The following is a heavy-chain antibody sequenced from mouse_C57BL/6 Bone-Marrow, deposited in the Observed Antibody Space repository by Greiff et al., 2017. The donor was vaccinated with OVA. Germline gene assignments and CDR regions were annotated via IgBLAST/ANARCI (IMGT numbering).Heavy chain of an antibody. CDR1: GFSLTSYG. D-gene: IGHD2-2*01. V-gene: IGHV2-5*01. J-gene: IGHJ4*01. CDR3: AKNGYHPFYAMDY. CDR2: IWRGGST. Sequence: VQVVESGPGLVQPSQSLSITCTVSGFSLTSYGVHWVRQSPGKGLEWLGVIWRGGSTDYNAAFMSRLSITKDNSKSQVFFKMNSLQADDTAIYYCAKNGYHPFYAMDYWGQGTSVTVSS.